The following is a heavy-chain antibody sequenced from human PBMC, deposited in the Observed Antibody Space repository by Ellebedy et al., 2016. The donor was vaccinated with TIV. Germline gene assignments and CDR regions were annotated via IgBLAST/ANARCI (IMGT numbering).Heavy chain of an antibody. D-gene: IGHD3-22*01. V-gene: IGHV3-30*18. CDR2: ISKDGTYK. J-gene: IGHJ4*02. CDR1: GFTFSNYG. CDR3: AKEVGDDSSTYYPSY. Sequence: GESLKISCAASGFTFSNYGMHWVRQAPGKGLEWVAVISKDGTYKYYPDSVKGQFTISRDNSKNTVYLQMNSLRTEDTAVYYCAKEVGDDSSTYYPSYWGQGTLVTVSS.